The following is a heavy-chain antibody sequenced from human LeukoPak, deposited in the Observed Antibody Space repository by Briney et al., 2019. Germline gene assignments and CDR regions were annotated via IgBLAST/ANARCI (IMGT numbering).Heavy chain of an antibody. CDR2: IYYSGST. J-gene: IGHJ4*02. CDR1: GGSISSYY. D-gene: IGHD3-10*01. CDR3: ARGGGGDYGSGSYLDY. Sequence: SETLPLTCTVSGGSISSYYWSWIRQPPGKGLEWIGYIYYSGSTNYNPSLKSRVTISVDTSKNQFSLKLSSVTAADTAVYYCARGGGGDYGSGSYLDYWGQGTLVTVSS. V-gene: IGHV4-59*01.